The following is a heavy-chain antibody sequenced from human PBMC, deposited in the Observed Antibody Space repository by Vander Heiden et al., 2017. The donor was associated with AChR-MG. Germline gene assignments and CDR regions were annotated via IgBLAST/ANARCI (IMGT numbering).Heavy chain of an antibody. CDR2: IYPDDSDT. V-gene: IGHV5-51*03. CDR1: GYSFPSYW. Sequence: EVQMVPAGAEVKNPGASPKIHRKASGYSFPSYWIGWVRQMPRKGVEWMGIIYPDDSDTRYSASFQGQVTISADECISTAYLQWSSLKASDTAMYYCARAKYYYYGMDVWGQGTTVTVSS. D-gene: IGHD5-12*01. CDR3: ARAKYYYYGMDV. J-gene: IGHJ6*02.